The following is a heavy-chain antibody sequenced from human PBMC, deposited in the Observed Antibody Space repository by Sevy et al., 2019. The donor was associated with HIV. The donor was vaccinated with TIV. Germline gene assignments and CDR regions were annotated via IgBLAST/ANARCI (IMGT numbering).Heavy chain of an antibody. V-gene: IGHV1-18*01. J-gene: IGHJ4*02. CDR1: GYTFTSFG. CDR2: VSPYNGKT. D-gene: IGHD2-15*01. Sequence: SCKASGYTFTSFGITWVRQAPGQGLEWVGWVSPYNGKTKYAQMLQGRVTMTTDTSTSTAYMELRSLRSDDTAVYYCARPFCSGGSCYRWYFDFWGQGTLVTVSS. CDR3: ARPFCSGGSCYRWYFDF.